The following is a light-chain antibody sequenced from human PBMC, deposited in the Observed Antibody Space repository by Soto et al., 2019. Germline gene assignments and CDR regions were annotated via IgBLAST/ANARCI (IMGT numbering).Light chain of an antibody. Sequence: DIQMTQSPSSLSASVGERVTITCRASQSISSYLNWYQQKPGKAPKLLIYAASSLQSGVPSRFSGSGSGTDFTLTISSLQPEDFATYYCQQSYSTSPTFGQGTRLEIK. V-gene: IGKV1-39*01. CDR1: QSISSY. J-gene: IGKJ5*01. CDR3: QQSYSTSPT. CDR2: AAS.